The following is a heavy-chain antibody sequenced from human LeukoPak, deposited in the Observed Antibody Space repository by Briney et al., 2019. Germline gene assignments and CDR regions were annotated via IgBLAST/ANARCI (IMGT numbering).Heavy chain of an antibody. V-gene: IGHV3-48*01. J-gene: IGHJ4*02. CDR3: ARSLVVAAYYFDY. CDR2: ISSSSSTI. CDR1: VFTFSSYS. Sequence: GGSLRLSCAASVFTFSSYSMNWVRQAPGKGLEWVSYISSSSSTIYYADSVKGRFTISRDNAKNTLYLQMNSLRAEDTAVYYCARSLVVAAYYFDYWGQGTLVTVSS. D-gene: IGHD2-15*01.